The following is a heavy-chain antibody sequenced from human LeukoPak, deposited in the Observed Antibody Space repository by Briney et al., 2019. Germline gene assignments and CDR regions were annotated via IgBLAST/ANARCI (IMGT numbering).Heavy chain of an antibody. CDR3: ARGSGSYYSETDY. CDR2: IYSGGST. Sequence: GGSLRLSCAASGFTVSSNYMSWVRQAPGKGLEWVSVIYSGGSTYYADSVKGRFTISRDNSKNTLYLQMNSLRAEDTAVYYCARGSGSYYSETDYWGQGTLVTVSS. D-gene: IGHD1-26*01. CDR1: GFTVSSNY. V-gene: IGHV3-66*01. J-gene: IGHJ4*02.